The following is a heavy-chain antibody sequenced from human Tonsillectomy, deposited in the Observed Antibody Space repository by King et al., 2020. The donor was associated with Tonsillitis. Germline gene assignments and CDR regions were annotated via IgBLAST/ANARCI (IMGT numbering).Heavy chain of an antibody. CDR1: GYTFSDYY. V-gene: IGHV1-2*02. CDR3: ARNNGPNYYYGMDV. J-gene: IGHJ6*02. Sequence: QLVQSGAEVKKPGASVKVSCKGSGYTFSDYYMHWVRQAPGQGLEWMGWINPNSGGTNYAQRFQGRVTMTRDTSISTAYMELNRLRSDDTAVYYFARNNGPNYYYGMDVWGQGTTVTVSS. D-gene: IGHD1/OR15-1a*01. CDR2: INPNSGGT.